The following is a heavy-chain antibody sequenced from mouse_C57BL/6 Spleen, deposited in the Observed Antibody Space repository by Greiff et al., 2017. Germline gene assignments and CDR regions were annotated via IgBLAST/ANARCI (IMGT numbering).Heavy chain of an antibody. CDR3: ARKRLLPGSYYAKDY. CDR1: GYTFTSYW. J-gene: IGHJ4*01. V-gene: IGHV1-69*01. Sequence: QVQLQQPGAELVMPGASVKLSCKASGYTFTSYWMHWVKQRPGQGLEWIGEIDPSDSYTNYNQKFKGKSTLTVDKSSSTAYMQLSSLTSEDSAVYYCARKRLLPGSYYAKDYWGQGTSVTVSS. D-gene: IGHD2-10*01. CDR2: IDPSDSYT.